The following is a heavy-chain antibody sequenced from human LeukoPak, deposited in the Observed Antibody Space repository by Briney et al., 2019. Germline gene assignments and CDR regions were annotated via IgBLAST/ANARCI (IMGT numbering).Heavy chain of an antibody. V-gene: IGHV4-31*03. CDR3: ASGEYSSSSFDY. Sequence: PSETLSLTCTVSGGSISSGGYYWSWIRQHPGKCLEWIGYIYYSGSTYYNPSLRSRVTISVDTSKNQFSLKLSSVTAADTAVYYCASGEYSSSSFDYWGQGTLVTVSS. D-gene: IGHD6-6*01. CDR2: IYYSGST. CDR1: GGSISSGGYY. J-gene: IGHJ4*02.